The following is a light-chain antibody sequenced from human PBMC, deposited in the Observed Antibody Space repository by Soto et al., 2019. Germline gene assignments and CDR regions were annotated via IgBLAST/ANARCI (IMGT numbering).Light chain of an antibody. J-gene: IGKJ2*01. CDR1: QSVSSSY. CDR2: GAS. CDR3: QQYGSTPPYT. V-gene: IGKV3-20*01. Sequence: EIVLTQSPGTLSLSPGERATLSCRASQSVSSSYLAWYQQKPGQAPRLLIYGASSRATGIPDRFSGSGSGTEVTLTISRLEPEDFAVYYCQQYGSTPPYTVGQGTQLEIK.